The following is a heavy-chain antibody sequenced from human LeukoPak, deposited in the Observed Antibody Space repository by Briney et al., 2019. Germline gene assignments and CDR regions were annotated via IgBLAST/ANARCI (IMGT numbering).Heavy chain of an antibody. CDR3: ARGRRTSGSNGEFHFYYYRGV. D-gene: IGHD2-15*01. V-gene: IGHV1-3*01. CDR2: MNVGKGNP. CDR1: GYIFTDYV. J-gene: IGHJ6*03. Sequence: EAAVKVSCKASGYIFTDYVIHWVPQAPGQRPEGMGWMNVGKGNPKYPQTFQGRITLIRDTSAATAYTELSGLRHHDLAVYYCARGRRTSGSNGEFHFYYYRGVWGKGTTVTVSS.